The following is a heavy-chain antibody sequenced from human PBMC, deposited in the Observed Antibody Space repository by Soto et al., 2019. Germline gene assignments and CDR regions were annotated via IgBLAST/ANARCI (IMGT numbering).Heavy chain of an antibody. CDR2: ISGSGGST. D-gene: IGHD3-16*01. Sequence: EVQLLESGGGLVQPGGSLRLSCAASGFTFSSYAMSWVRQAPGKGLEWVSAISGSGGSTYYADSVKGRFTISRDNSKNTLYLQMNSLRAEDTAVYYCARDRANVGEYFQHWGQGTLVTVSS. CDR1: GFTFSSYA. CDR3: ARDRANVGEYFQH. V-gene: IGHV3-23*01. J-gene: IGHJ1*01.